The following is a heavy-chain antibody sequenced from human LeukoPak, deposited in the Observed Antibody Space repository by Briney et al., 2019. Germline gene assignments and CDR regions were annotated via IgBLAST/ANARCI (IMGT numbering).Heavy chain of an antibody. Sequence: SETLSLTCAVYGGSFNGYYWSWIRQPPGKGLEWIGEINHSGSTNYNPSLKSRVTISVDKSKNQFSLKLSSVTAADTAVYYCARVSSSYWFDPWGQGTLVTVSS. J-gene: IGHJ5*02. CDR1: GGSFNGYY. V-gene: IGHV4-34*01. CDR2: INHSGST. D-gene: IGHD6-13*01. CDR3: ARVSSSYWFDP.